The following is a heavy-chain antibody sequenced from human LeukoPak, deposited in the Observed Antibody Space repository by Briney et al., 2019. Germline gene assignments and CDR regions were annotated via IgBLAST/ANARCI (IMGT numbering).Heavy chain of an antibody. CDR2: ISAYNGNT. V-gene: IGHV1-18*04. CDR1: GYTFTSNY. Sequence: VSVKVSCKASGYTFTSNYIHWVRQAPGQGLEWMGWISAYNGNTNYAQKLQGRVTMTTDTSTSTAYMELRSLRSDDTAVYYCARDYCSGGSCYELDYWGQGTLVTVSS. J-gene: IGHJ4*02. D-gene: IGHD2-15*01. CDR3: ARDYCSGGSCYELDY.